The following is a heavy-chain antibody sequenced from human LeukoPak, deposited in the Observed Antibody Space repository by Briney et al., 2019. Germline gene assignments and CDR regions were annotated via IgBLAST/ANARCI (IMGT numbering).Heavy chain of an antibody. CDR3: AREELWGAGNGMDV. J-gene: IGHJ6*02. Sequence: GESLRLSCAASGFTVSSNYMSWVRQAPGKGLEWVSVIYSGGTTYYADSVKGRFTISRDNSKNTLYLQMNSLRAEDTAVYYCAREELWGAGNGMDVWGQGTTVTVSS. V-gene: IGHV3-53*01. D-gene: IGHD5-18*01. CDR2: IYSGGTT. CDR1: GFTVSSNY.